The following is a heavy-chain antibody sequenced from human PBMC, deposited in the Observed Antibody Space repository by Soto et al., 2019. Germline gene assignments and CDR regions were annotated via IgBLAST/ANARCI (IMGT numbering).Heavy chain of an antibody. J-gene: IGHJ4*02. CDR2: IYYSGST. CDR1: GGSISSGDYY. Sequence: LSLTCTVSGGSISSGDYYWSWIRQPPGKGLEWIGYIYYSGSTYYNPSLKSRVTISVDTSKNQFSLKLSSVTAADTAVYYCARSQEATTTFDYWGQGTLVTVSS. CDR3: ARSQEATTTFDY. V-gene: IGHV4-30-4*01. D-gene: IGHD5-12*01.